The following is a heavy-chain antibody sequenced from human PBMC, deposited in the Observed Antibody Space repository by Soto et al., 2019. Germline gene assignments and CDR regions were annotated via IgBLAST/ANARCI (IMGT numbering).Heavy chain of an antibody. Sequence: QVQLQESGPGLVKPSETLSLTCTVSGGSISSYYWSWIRQPPGKGLEWIGYIYYSGSTNYNPSLKSRVTISVDTSKNQFSLKLSSVTAADTAVYYCARDERRGVDAFDIWGQGTMVTVSS. CDR2: IYYSGST. J-gene: IGHJ3*02. D-gene: IGHD3-10*01. V-gene: IGHV4-59*01. CDR1: GGSISSYY. CDR3: ARDERRGVDAFDI.